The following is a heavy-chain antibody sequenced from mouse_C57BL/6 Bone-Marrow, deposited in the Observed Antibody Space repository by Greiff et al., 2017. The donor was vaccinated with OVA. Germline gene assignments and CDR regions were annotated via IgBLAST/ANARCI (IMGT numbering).Heavy chain of an antibody. CDR1: GFNIKDDY. V-gene: IGHV14-4*01. CDR2: IDPENGDT. D-gene: IGHD2-4*01. J-gene: IGHJ3*01. Sequence: VQLQQSGAELVRPGASVKLSCTASGFNIKDDYMHWVKQRPEQGLEWIGWIDPENGDTEYASKFQGKATITADTSSNTAYLQLSSLTSEDTAVYYCTTGDYDLFAYWGQGTLVTVSA. CDR3: TTGDYDLFAY.